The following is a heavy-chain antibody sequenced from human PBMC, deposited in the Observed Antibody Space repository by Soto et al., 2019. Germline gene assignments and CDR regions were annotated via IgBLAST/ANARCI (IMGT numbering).Heavy chain of an antibody. CDR2: INWNSGSI. V-gene: IGHV3-9*01. J-gene: IGHJ1*01. CDR3: VKDESINWYSGHFRH. Sequence: EVQLVESGGGLVQPGRSLRLSCAASGFTFDDYAMHWVRQVPGKGLEWVSGINWNSGSIGYGASVKGRFAISRDNAKNSLHLQMNSLSAEDTAFYYCVKDESINWYSGHFRHWGQGTRVTVSS. CDR1: GFTFDDYA. D-gene: IGHD6-13*01.